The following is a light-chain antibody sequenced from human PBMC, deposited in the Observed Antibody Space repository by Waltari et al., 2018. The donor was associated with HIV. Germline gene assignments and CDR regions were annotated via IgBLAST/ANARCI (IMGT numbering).Light chain of an antibody. Sequence: DVPVTPSPSTLSASVGDTVSITGRASQIIDYWLDWYQQKPGQPPKLLIYKTSYLESGVPTRFAGSGSGADFTLTIDGLQPEDFATYYCQQYNSHSDTFGQGTKLDIK. CDR3: QQYNSHSDT. J-gene: IGKJ2*01. CDR2: KTS. CDR1: QIIDYW. V-gene: IGKV1-5*03.